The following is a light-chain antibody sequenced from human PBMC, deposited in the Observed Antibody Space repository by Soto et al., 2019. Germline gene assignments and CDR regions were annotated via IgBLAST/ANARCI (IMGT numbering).Light chain of an antibody. CDR1: QGISSY. V-gene: IGKV1-9*01. CDR3: QQHNSYPLT. Sequence: DLQLTQSPSFLSASVGDRVTITCRASQGISSYLAWYQQKPGKAPNLLIYAASTLQSGVPSRFSGSGSGTEFTLTINSLQPEDFATYYCQQHNSYPLTFGGGTKVEIK. CDR2: AAS. J-gene: IGKJ4*01.